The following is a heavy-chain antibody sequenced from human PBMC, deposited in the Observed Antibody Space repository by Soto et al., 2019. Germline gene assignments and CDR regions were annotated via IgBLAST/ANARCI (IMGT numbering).Heavy chain of an antibody. J-gene: IGHJ5*02. V-gene: IGHV3-30*03. Sequence: GASVKVSCAASGFTFSHYAMHWVRQAPGKGLEWVALMSYDGSNEYYADSVKGRFTISRDNSKNTLYLQMNSLRAEDTAVYYCARLRVGNIFDPWGQGTLVTSPQ. CDR3: ARLRVGNIFDP. CDR2: MSYDGSNE. D-gene: IGHD3-10*01. CDR1: GFTFSHYA.